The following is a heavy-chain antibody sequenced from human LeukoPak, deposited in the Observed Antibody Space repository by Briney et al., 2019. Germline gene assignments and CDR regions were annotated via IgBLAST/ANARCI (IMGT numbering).Heavy chain of an antibody. D-gene: IGHD3-10*01. CDR1: GFTFSDAG. Sequence: GGSLRLSCAASGFTFSDAGMYWVRQPPGKGLEWVCRIRSKSDGGTTDYAAPVKGRFTISRDDSKNPLYLQMNSLKTEDTAVYYCTTHAPYYYGSATKTDAFDLGGQETMVTAPS. CDR3: TTHAPYYYGSATKTDAFDL. J-gene: IGHJ3*01. CDR2: IRSKSDGGTT. V-gene: IGHV3-15*01.